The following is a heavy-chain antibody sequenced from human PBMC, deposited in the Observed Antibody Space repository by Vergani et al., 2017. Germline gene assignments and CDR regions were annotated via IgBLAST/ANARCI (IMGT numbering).Heavy chain of an antibody. CDR2: ISYDGTQK. V-gene: IGHV3-30*03. J-gene: IGHJ1*01. D-gene: IGHD1-1*01. CDR3: ATRSXGPPGWQIGCFRG. Sequence: QVHLVESGGGVVQPGRSLILSCVVSGFTSSYYGMHWVRQAPGKGLEWVAVISYDGTQKYYADSVKGRFTISRDNSKSTLYLQMNSLRTEDTAVYYCATRSXGPPGWQIGCFRGWGQGTMVTVSS. CDR1: GFTSSYYG.